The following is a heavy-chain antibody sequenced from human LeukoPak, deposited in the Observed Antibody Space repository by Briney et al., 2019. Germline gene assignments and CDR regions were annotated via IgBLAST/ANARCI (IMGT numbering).Heavy chain of an antibody. V-gene: IGHV3-30*04. D-gene: IGHD6-6*01. J-gene: IGHJ4*02. CDR1: GFTFSSYA. Sequence: RGGSLRLSCAASGFTFSSYAMHWVRQAPGKGLEWVAVISYDGSNKYYADSVKGRFTISRDNSKNTLYLQMNSLRAEDTAVYYCARDKIEYSSSWLDYWGQGTLVTVSS. CDR3: ARDKIEYSSSWLDY. CDR2: ISYDGSNK.